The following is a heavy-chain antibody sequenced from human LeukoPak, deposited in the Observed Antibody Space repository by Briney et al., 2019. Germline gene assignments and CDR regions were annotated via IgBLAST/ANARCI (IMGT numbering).Heavy chain of an antibody. Sequence: SVKVSCKASGGTFSTYAISWVRQAPGQGLEWMGRITPMFGTTNYAQNFQGRVTINTDESTSTAYMEVSSLRSEDTAVYYCARHGGITIFGVAQPGGAFDIWGQGTMVTVSS. V-gene: IGHV1-69*05. CDR3: ARHGGITIFGVAQPGGAFDI. D-gene: IGHD3-3*01. J-gene: IGHJ3*02. CDR2: ITPMFGTT. CDR1: GGTFSTYA.